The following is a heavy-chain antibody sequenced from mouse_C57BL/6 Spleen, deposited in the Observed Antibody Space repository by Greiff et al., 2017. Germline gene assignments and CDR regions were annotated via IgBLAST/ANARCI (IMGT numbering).Heavy chain of an antibody. CDR1: GFSFNTYA. J-gene: IGHJ1*03. V-gene: IGHV10-1*01. Sequence: EVKLMESGGGLVQPKGSLKLSCAASGFSFNTYAMNWVRQAPGKGLEWVARIRSKSNNYATYYADTVKDRFTISRDDSESMLYLQMINLKAEATAMYYCVGHHYDYDEYWYFDVWGTGTTVTVSS. D-gene: IGHD2-4*01. CDR2: IRSKSNNYAT. CDR3: VGHHYDYDEYWYFDV.